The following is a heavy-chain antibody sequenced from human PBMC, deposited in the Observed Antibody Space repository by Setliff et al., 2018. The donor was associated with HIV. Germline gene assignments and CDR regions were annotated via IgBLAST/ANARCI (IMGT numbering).Heavy chain of an antibody. J-gene: IGHJ4*02. D-gene: IGHD3-22*01. CDR1: GYTFTGYY. CDR3: ARDSYDRSGYIFFPGLPDY. Sequence: ASVKVSCKASGYTFTGYYMHWVRQAPGQGLEWMGWINPNNGGTNYAQKFQGRVTMTRDTSISTAYMELSRLRSDDTAVYYCARDSYDRSGYIFFPGLPDYWGQGTLVTVS. V-gene: IGHV1-2*02. CDR2: INPNNGGT.